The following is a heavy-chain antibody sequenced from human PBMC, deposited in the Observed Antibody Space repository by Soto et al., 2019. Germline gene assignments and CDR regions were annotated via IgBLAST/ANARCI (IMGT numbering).Heavy chain of an antibody. V-gene: IGHV3-48*03. J-gene: IGHJ6*02. CDR1: GFTFKDYE. Sequence: PGGSLRLSCAASGFTFKDYEMNWVRQAPGKGLEWVSYISSSGSTIYYADSVKGRFTISRDNFKNSLYLQMNSLRAEDTAVYYCARDFVRVSYYGMDVWGQGTTVTVSS. D-gene: IGHD2-8*02. CDR2: ISSSGSTI. CDR3: ARDFVRVSYYGMDV.